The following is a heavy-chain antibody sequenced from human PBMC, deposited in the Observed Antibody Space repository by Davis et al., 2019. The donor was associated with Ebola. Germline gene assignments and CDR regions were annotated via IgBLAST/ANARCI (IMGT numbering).Heavy chain of an antibody. CDR2: IYYSGST. CDR3: ARRDYYGSGSYDY. J-gene: IGHJ4*02. CDR1: GVSVSTYSYY. Sequence: PSETLSLTCSVSGVSVSTYSYYWSWIRQPPGKGLEWIGYIYYSGSTNYNPSLKSRVTISVDTSKNQFSLKLSSVTAADTAVYYCARRDYYGSGSYDYWGQGILVTVSS. V-gene: IGHV4-61*01. D-gene: IGHD3-10*01.